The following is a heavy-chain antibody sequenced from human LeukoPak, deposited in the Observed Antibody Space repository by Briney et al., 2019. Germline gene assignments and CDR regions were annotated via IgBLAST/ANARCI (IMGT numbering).Heavy chain of an antibody. D-gene: IGHD5-18*01. V-gene: IGHV1-2*02. CDR3: ARCRYTYGYWDN. J-gene: IGHJ4*02. CDR1: GYTFTGFY. CDR2: INPNSGGT. Sequence: ASVKVSCKASGYTFTGFYIHWVRQAPGQGLEWMGWINPNSGGTNYAQKFQGGVTMTRDTSISTAYMELSGLTSDDTAVYYCARCRYTYGYWDNWGQGTLVTVSS.